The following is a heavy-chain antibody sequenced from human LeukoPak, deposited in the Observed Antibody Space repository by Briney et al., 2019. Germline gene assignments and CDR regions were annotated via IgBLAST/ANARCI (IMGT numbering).Heavy chain of an antibody. V-gene: IGHV1-2*06. Sequence: GASVKVSCKASGYTFTGYYMHWVRQAPGQGLEWMGRINPNSGGTNYAQKFQGRVTMTGDTSISTAYMELSRLRSDDTAVYYCERGGEQLWLLHFDYWGQGTLVTVSS. D-gene: IGHD5-18*01. CDR1: GYTFTGYY. CDR2: INPNSGGT. J-gene: IGHJ4*02. CDR3: ERGGEQLWLLHFDY.